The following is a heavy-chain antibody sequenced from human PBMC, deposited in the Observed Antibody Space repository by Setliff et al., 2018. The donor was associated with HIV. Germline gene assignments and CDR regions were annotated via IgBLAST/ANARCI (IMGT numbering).Heavy chain of an antibody. Sequence: SLRLSCAASGFNLDDYAMHWVRQVPGKGLEWVSGLSWNSDDIDYVDSVRGRFTISRDNAKNSLYLQMNSLKIEDTALYYCVRDRGMGTNYFDFWGQGTLVTVSS. CDR2: LSWNSDDI. V-gene: IGHV3-9*01. CDR1: GFNLDDYA. J-gene: IGHJ4*02. D-gene: IGHD1-1*01. CDR3: VRDRGMGTNYFDF.